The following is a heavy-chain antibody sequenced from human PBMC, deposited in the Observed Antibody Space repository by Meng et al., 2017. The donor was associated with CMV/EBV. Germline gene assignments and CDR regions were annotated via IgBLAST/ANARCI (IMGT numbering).Heavy chain of an antibody. CDR3: ARDFRGDDSSGFD. CDR2: IYYRGNT. D-gene: IGHD3-22*01. Sequence: TVAGGSISSSSYYWGWIRQPPGKGLEWIGSIYYRGNTYYNPSLKSRVTISVDTSKNQFSLKLSSVTAADTAVYYCARDFRGDDSSGFDWGQGTLVTVSS. CDR1: GGSISSSSYY. J-gene: IGHJ4*02. V-gene: IGHV4-39*07.